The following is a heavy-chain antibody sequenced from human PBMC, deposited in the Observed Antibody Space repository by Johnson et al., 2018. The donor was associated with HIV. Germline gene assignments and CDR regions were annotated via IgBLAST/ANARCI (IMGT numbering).Heavy chain of an antibody. CDR3: ARSGYGSGSTHDAFDI. J-gene: IGHJ3*02. CDR2: IYSGGST. Sequence: MQLVESGGGVVQPGRSLRLSCAASGFTVSSNYMSWVRQAPGKGLEWVSVIYSGGSTYYADSVKGRFTISRDNSKNTLYLQMNSLRAEDTAVYYCARSGYGSGSTHDAFDIWGQGTMVTVSS. CDR1: GFTVSSNY. D-gene: IGHD3-10*01. V-gene: IGHV3-66*01.